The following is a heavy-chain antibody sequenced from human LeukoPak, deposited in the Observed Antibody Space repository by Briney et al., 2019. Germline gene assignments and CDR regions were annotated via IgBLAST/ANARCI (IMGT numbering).Heavy chain of an antibody. Sequence: GGSLRLSCAASGFNFNNSAMTWVRQAPGKGLEWVSYISSSSSTIYYADSVKGRFTISRDNAKNSLYLQMNSLRDEDTAVYYCAREEPLSSGPVFDYWGQGTLVTVSS. CDR2: ISSSSSTI. D-gene: IGHD6-25*01. V-gene: IGHV3-48*02. J-gene: IGHJ4*02. CDR3: AREEPLSSGPVFDY. CDR1: GFNFNNSA.